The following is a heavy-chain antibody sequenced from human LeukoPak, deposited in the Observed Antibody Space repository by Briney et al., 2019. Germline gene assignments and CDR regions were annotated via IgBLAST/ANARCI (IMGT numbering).Heavy chain of an antibody. CDR2: INPNSGGT. D-gene: IGHD2-21*02. Sequence: ASVKVSCKASGYTFTGYYMHWVRQAPGQGLEWMGWINPNSGGTNYAQKFQGRVTMTTDTSTSTAYMELRSLRSDDTAVYYCATRLYCGGDCPGYWGQGTLVTVSS. V-gene: IGHV1-2*02. J-gene: IGHJ4*02. CDR3: ATRLYCGGDCPGY. CDR1: GYTFTGYY.